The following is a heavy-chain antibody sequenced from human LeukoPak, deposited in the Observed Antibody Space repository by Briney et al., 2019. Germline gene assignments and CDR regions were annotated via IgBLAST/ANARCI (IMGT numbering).Heavy chain of an antibody. V-gene: IGHV1-18*01. J-gene: IGHJ4*02. D-gene: IGHD6-13*01. CDR2: ISAYNGNT. CDR3: ARIGRPGIAAAGTSSMDY. CDR1: GYTFTSYG. Sequence: ASVKVSCKASGYTFTSYGISWVRQAPGQGLEWMGWISAYNGNTNYAQKLQGRVTMTTDTSTSTAYTELRSLRSDDTAVYYCARIGRPGIAAAGTSSMDYWGQGTLVTVSS.